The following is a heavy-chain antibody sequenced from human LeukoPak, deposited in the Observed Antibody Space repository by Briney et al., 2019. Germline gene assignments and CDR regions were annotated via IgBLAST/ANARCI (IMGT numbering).Heavy chain of an antibody. Sequence: SVKVSCKASGYTFTSYAISWVRQAPGQGLEWMGGIIPIFGTANYAQKFQGRVTITADESTSTAYMELSSLRSEDAAVYYCARVPDIVVVPAAYYYYGMDVWGQGTTVTVSS. CDR2: IIPIFGTA. V-gene: IGHV1-69*13. D-gene: IGHD2-2*01. CDR3: ARVPDIVVVPAAYYYYGMDV. J-gene: IGHJ6*02. CDR1: GYTFTSYA.